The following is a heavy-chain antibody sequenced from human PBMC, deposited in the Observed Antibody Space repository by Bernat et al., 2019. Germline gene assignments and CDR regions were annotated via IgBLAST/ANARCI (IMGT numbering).Heavy chain of an antibody. CDR1: GYTFTSYG. Sequence: QVQLVQSGAEVKKPGASVQVSCKASGYTFTSYGISWVRQAPGQGLEWMGWISAYNGNTNYAQKIQGRVTMTTDTSTSTAYMELRSLRSDDTAVYYCARGVYPDDSSDHPFDYWGQGTLVTVSS. D-gene: IGHD6-25*01. J-gene: IGHJ4*02. CDR2: ISAYNGNT. V-gene: IGHV1-18*01. CDR3: ARGVYPDDSSDHPFDY.